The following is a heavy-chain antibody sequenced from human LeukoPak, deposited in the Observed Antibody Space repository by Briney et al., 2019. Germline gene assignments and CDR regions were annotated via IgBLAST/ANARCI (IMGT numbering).Heavy chain of an antibody. J-gene: IGHJ4*02. D-gene: IGHD3-10*01. CDR3: ARGVVYGSGSYDY. V-gene: IGHV3-48*02. Sequence: GGSLRLSCAASGFTFSSYNMNWVRQTPGKGLEWVSYISSSSSTIYYADSVKGRFTISRDNAKNSLYLQMNSLRDEDTAVYYCARGVVYGSGSYDYWGQGTLVTVSS. CDR1: GFTFSSYN. CDR2: ISSSSSTI.